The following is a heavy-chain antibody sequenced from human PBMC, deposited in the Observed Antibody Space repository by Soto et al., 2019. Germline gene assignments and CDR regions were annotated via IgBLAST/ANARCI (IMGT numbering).Heavy chain of an antibody. V-gene: IGHV3-74*01. CDR1: GFTFSSYW. CDR2: INSDGSST. CDR3: ARIRAVAGMIYYYYGMDV. Sequence: EVQLVESGGGLVQPGGSLRLSCAASGFTFSSYWMHWVRQAPGKGLVWVSRINSDGSSTSYADSVKGRFTISRDNAKNTLYLQMTSLRAEDTAVYYCARIRAVAGMIYYYYGMDVWGQGTTVTVSS. J-gene: IGHJ6*02. D-gene: IGHD6-19*01.